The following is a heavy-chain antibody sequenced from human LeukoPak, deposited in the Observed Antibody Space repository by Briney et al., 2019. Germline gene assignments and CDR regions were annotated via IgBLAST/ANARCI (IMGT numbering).Heavy chain of an antibody. CDR3: AAWGLYNF. V-gene: IGHV3-7*01. J-gene: IGHJ4*02. CDR2: INLRGGAS. CDR1: GFSLSDYW. Sequence: GGSLRLSCAASGFSLSDYWMNWVHQAPGKGLEWVANINLRGGASLYVDSVRGRFTISRDNAKNSLYLQMSSLKVEDTAVYYCAAWGLYNFWGQGTLVTVSS. D-gene: IGHD7-27*01.